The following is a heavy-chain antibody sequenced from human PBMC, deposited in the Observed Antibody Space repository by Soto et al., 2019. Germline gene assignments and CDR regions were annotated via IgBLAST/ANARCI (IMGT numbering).Heavy chain of an antibody. CDR1: GGTFSSYA. D-gene: IGHD3-3*01. J-gene: IGHJ6*02. V-gene: IGHV1-69*12. Sequence: QVQLVQSGAEVKKPGSSVKVSCKASGGTFSSYAISWVRQAPGQGLEWMGGIIPIFGTANYAQKFQGRVTITADESTSTAYMELSSLRSEDTAVYYCARGKEGFWSEKGGPADYYYGMDVWGQGTTVTVSS. CDR3: ARGKEGFWSEKGGPADYYYGMDV. CDR2: IIPIFGTA.